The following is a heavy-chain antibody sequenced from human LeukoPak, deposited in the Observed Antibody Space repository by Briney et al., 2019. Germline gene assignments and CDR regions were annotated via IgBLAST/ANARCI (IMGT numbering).Heavy chain of an antibody. J-gene: IGHJ4*02. Sequence: GGSLRLSCAASGFTFSSYSMNWVRQAPGKGLEWVSSISSSSSHIYYADSVKGRFTISRDNAKNSLYLQMNSLRAEDTAVYYCARDGGMGATTTYYFDYWGQGTLVTVSS. V-gene: IGHV3-21*01. CDR1: GFTFSSYS. CDR2: ISSSSSHI. CDR3: ARDGGMGATTTYYFDY. D-gene: IGHD1-26*01.